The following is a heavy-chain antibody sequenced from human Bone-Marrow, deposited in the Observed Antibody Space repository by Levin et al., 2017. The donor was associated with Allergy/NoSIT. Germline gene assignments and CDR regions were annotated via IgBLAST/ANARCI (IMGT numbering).Heavy chain of an antibody. CDR3: AREATRPVYGGSWDPNGEDL. J-gene: IGHJ3*01. V-gene: IGHV4-30-4*01. D-gene: IGHD6-13*01. CDR1: GGSINSGDYY. CDR2: IYHSGST. Sequence: PSETLSLTCTVSGGSINSGDYYWSWIRQPPGKGLECIGNIYHSGSTYYNPSLKSRGTISIDTSQNQFFLKLSSVTAADTAVYFCAREATRPVYGGSWDPNGEDLWGQGTLVTVSS.